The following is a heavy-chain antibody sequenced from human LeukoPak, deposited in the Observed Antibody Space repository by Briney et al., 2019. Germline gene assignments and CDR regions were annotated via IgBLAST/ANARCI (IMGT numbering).Heavy chain of an antibody. CDR1: GYTFTSYA. CDR2: INAGNGNT. D-gene: IGHD6-19*01. J-gene: IGHJ4*02. V-gene: IGHV1-3*01. CDR3: ARDLFRDSSGWYGGFDY. Sequence: GASVKVSCKASGYTFTSYAMHWVRQAPGQRLEWMGWINAGNGNTKYSQKFQGRVTITRDTSASTAYMELSSLRSEDTAVYYCARDLFRDSSGWYGGFDYWGQGTLVTVSS.